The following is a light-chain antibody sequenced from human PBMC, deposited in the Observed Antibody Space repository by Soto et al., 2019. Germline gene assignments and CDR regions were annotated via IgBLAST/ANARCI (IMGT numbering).Light chain of an antibody. CDR2: EVS. CDR1: SSDVGGYNY. CDR3: SSYTVSSTRV. Sequence: QSALTQPASVSGSPGQSITISCTGTSSDVGGYNYVSWYQQHPGKAPKLLIYEVSNRPSGVSHRFSGSKSGNTASLTISGLHAEDEAHYYCSSYTVSSTRVFGGGTQLTVL. V-gene: IGLV2-14*01. J-gene: IGLJ3*02.